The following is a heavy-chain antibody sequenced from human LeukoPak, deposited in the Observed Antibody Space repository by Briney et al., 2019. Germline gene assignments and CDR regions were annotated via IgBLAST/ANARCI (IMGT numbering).Heavy chain of an antibody. CDR1: GGTFNSNA. V-gene: IGHV1-69*13. CDR3: ARGPQWLLDY. J-gene: IGHJ4*02. Sequence: GASVKVSCKASGGTFNSNAINWVRQAPGQGLEWMGGITPIFGTANYAQKFQGRVAITADESTSTAYMELSSLRSEDTAVYYCARGPQWLLDYWGQGTLVTVSS. CDR2: ITPIFGTA. D-gene: IGHD6-19*01.